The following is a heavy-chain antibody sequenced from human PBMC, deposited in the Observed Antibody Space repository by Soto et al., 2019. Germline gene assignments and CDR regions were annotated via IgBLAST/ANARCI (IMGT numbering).Heavy chain of an antibody. CDR2: ISYDGSNK. V-gene: IGHV3-30*18. CDR1: GFTFSSYG. CDR3: AKPTPEYSSSGYGMDV. J-gene: IGHJ6*02. Sequence: GGSLRLSCAASGFTFSSYGMHWVRQAPGKGLEWVAVISYDGSNKYYADSVKGRFTISRDNSKNTLYLQMNSLRAEDTAVYYCAKPTPEYSSSGYGMDVWGQGTTVTVSS. D-gene: IGHD6-6*01.